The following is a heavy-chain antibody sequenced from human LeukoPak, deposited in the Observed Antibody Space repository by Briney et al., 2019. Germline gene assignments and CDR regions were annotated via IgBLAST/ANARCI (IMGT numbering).Heavy chain of an antibody. Sequence: ASETLSLTCAVYGGSFSDYYWSWVRQPPGKGREWDGEINHSGTTNYTPSLKSRVTISVDTSKNQFSLKLTSVTAADTAVYYCATNTRYFDWLPDYWGQGTVVTVSS. J-gene: IGHJ4*02. V-gene: IGHV4-34*01. CDR3: ATNTRYFDWLPDY. CDR2: INHSGTT. CDR1: GGSFSDYY. D-gene: IGHD3-9*01.